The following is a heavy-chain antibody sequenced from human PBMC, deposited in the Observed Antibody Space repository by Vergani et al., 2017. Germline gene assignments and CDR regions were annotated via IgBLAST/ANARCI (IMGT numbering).Heavy chain of an antibody. CDR2: ISSSSSYT. J-gene: IGHJ4*02. Sequence: QVQLVESGGGLVKPGGSLRLSCAASGFTFSDYYMSWIRQAPGKGLEWVSYISSSSSYTNYADSVKGRFTISRDNAKNSLYLQMNSLRAEDTALYYCAKDYSAVAGTLITDYWGQGTLVTVSS. CDR3: AKDYSAVAGTLITDY. D-gene: IGHD6-19*01. CDR1: GFTFSDYY. V-gene: IGHV3-11*05.